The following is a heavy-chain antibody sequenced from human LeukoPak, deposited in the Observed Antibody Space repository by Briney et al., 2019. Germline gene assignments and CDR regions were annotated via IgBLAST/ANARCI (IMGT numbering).Heavy chain of an antibody. Sequence: PGGSLRLSCAASGFTFSDHYMDWVRQAPGKGLEWVGRTRNKANSYTTVYAASVKGRFTISRDESENSLLLQMNSLKTEDTAVYYCTRSGDDYNFWLDFWGQGTLVTVSS. CDR2: TRNKANSYTT. V-gene: IGHV3-72*01. J-gene: IGHJ4*02. D-gene: IGHD5-24*01. CDR1: GFTFSDHY. CDR3: TRSGDDYNFWLDF.